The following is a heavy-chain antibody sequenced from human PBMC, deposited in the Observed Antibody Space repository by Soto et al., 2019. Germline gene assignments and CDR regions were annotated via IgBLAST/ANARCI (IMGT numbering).Heavy chain of an antibody. D-gene: IGHD3-10*01. CDR1: GYTFTGYY. CDR2: INPNSGGT. Sequence: ASVKVSCKASGYTFTGYYMHWVRQAPGQGLEWMGWINPNSGGTNYAQKLQGWVTMTRDTSISTAYMELSRLRSDDTAVYYCARMYYYGSGSYDDAFDIWGQGTMVTVSS. V-gene: IGHV1-2*04. J-gene: IGHJ3*02. CDR3: ARMYYYGSGSYDDAFDI.